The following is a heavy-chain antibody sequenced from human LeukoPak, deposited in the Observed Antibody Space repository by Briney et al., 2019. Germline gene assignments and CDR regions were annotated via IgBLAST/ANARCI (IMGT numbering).Heavy chain of an antibody. CDR2: IWYDGTNK. D-gene: IGHD1-26*01. J-gene: IGHJ4*02. CDR1: GFTFSSCG. CDR3: ARDLLTYSGSYPVY. V-gene: IGHV3-33*01. Sequence: GGSLRLSCAASGFTFSSCGMHWVRQAPGKGLEWVAVIWYDGTNKYYADSVKGRYTISRDNAKNTLFLQMNSLRAEDTAVYYCARDLLTYSGSYPVYWGQGTLVTVSS.